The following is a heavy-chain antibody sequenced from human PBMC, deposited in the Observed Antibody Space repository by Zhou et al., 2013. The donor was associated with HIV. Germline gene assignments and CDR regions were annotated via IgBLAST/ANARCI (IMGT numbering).Heavy chain of an antibody. CDR1: GYTFTDFF. CDR3: ARENSGYLTGGPLDY. V-gene: IGHV1-2*02. CDR2: INPNSGGT. Sequence: QVQLVQSGAEVKKPGASVKVSCKASGYTFTDFFIHWVRQAPGQGLEWMGWINPNSGGTNYAQKFQGRVTMTRDTSISSAYMGLSRLRSDDTAVYYCARENSGYLTGGPLDYWGQGTLVTVSS. D-gene: IGHD5-12*01. J-gene: IGHJ4*02.